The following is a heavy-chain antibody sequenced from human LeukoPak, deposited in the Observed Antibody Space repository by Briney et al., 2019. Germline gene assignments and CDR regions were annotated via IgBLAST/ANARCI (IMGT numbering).Heavy chain of an antibody. CDR1: GASITSYY. CDR3: ARPVSSSWFDAFDI. Sequence: SETLSLTCTVSGASITSYYWSWIRQPPGKGLEWIGFFSYSGSANYNPSLKSRVTISVDTSKNQFSLSLTSVTAADTAVYYCARPVSSSWFDAFDIWGQGTMATVSS. D-gene: IGHD6-13*01. CDR2: FSYSGSA. V-gene: IGHV4-59*08. J-gene: IGHJ3*02.